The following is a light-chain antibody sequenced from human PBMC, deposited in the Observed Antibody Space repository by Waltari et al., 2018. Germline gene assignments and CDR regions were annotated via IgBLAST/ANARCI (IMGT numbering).Light chain of an antibody. J-gene: IGLJ1*01. V-gene: IGLV2-14*01. Sequence: QSALTQPASVSASPGQSITISCTGTSSDIGGYNFLSWYQHHPGQAPKPILYEVSLPPSGVSSRFSGSKSGSTASLTISGLQTEDEADYYCASYTSSGTSVFGGTTTSTYVFGSGTKVTVL. CDR3: ASYTSSGTSVFGGTTTSTYV. CDR1: SSDIGGYNF. CDR2: EVS.